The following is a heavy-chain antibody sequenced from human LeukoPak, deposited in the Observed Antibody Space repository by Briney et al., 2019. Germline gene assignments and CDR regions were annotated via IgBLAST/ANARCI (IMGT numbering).Heavy chain of an antibody. CDR1: GFTFSSYA. CDR3: ARADRDSDWYIDDC. D-gene: IGHD6-19*01. Sequence: GGSLRLSCAASGFTFSSYAMSWVRQAPGKGLEWVSSISSSSSYIYYADSVKGRFTISRDNAKNSLYLQMNSLRAEDTAVYYCARADRDSDWYIDDCWGQGTLVTVSS. V-gene: IGHV3-21*01. CDR2: ISSSSSYI. J-gene: IGHJ4*02.